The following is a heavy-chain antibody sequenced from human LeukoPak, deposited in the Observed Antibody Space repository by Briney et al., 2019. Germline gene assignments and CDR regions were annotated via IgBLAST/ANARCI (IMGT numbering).Heavy chain of an antibody. J-gene: IGHJ4*02. D-gene: IGHD1-26*01. CDR2: ISSSGSTI. CDR3: ARGDSGSYYFDY. V-gene: IGHV3-48*03. Sequence: GGSLRLSCAASGFTFSSYEMNWARQAPGKGLEWVSYISSSGSTIHYADSVKGRFTISRDNAKNSLYLQMNSLRAEDTAVYYCARGDSGSYYFDYWGQGTLVTVSS. CDR1: GFTFSSYE.